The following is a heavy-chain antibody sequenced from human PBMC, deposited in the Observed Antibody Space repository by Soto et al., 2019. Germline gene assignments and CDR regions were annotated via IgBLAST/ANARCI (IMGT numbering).Heavy chain of an antibody. V-gene: IGHV4-59*01. Sequence: SETLSLTCTVSGGSISSYYWSWIRQPPGKGLEWIGYIYYSGSTNYNPSLKSRVTISVDTSKNQFSLKLSSVTAADTAVYYCARSGAVSGTGTNYYYYGMDVWGQGTTVPVSS. CDR1: GGSISSYY. J-gene: IGHJ6*02. D-gene: IGHD6-19*01. CDR2: IYYSGST. CDR3: ARSGAVSGTGTNYYYYGMDV.